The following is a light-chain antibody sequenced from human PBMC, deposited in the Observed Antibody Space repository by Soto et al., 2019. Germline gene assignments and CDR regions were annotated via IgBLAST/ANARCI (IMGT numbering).Light chain of an antibody. J-gene: IGLJ1*01. CDR1: SSDVGGYNY. CDR3: SSYAGSSNV. Sequence: SARTQPPSASRSPGQSVAISCTGTSSDVGGYNYVSWYQQHPGKAPKLMIYEVNKRPSGVPDRFSGSKSGNTASLTVSGLQAEDEADYYCSSYAGSSNVFGTGTKVTV. V-gene: IGLV2-8*01. CDR2: EVN.